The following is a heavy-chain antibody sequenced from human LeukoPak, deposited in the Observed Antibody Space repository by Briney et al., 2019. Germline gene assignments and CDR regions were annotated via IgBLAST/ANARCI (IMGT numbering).Heavy chain of an antibody. V-gene: IGHV3-23*01. J-gene: IGHJ4*02. Sequence: GGSLRLSCAASGFTFSSYAMSWVRQAPGKGLEWVAVIRGSGGSAYYADSVKGRFTISRDNSKNTLYLQMNSLRAEDTAVYYCTIPLSYITDFAYCGQATLVTVPS. CDR2: IRGSGGSA. D-gene: IGHD3-10*01. CDR1: GFTFSSYA. CDR3: TIPLSYITDFAY.